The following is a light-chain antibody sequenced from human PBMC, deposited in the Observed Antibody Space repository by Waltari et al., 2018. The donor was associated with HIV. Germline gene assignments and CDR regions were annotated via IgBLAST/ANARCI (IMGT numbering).Light chain of an antibody. V-gene: IGLV2-23*02. CDR1: SLDVWNYNL. CDR2: EVT. CDR3: CSYAASRSVV. J-gene: IGLJ2*01. Sequence: QSALAQPASVSDSPGQSITISCTGTSLDVWNYNLVSWYQQHPGKVPKLIIYEVTKRPSGVSNRFSGSKSGNTASLTISGLQAEDEADYYCCSYAASRSVVFGGGTKLTVL.